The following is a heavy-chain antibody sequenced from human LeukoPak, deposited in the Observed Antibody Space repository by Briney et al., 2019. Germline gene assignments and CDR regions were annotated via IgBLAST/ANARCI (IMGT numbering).Heavy chain of an antibody. D-gene: IGHD2-15*01. V-gene: IGHV3-21*01. CDR2: ISSSSSYI. CDR3: ASGYCSGGSCYPADY. CDR1: GFTFSSYS. Sequence: PGGSLRLSCAASGFTFSSYSMNWVRQAPGKGLEWVSSISSSSSYIYYADSVKGRLTISRDNAKNSLYLQMNRLRAEDTAVYYCASGYCSGGSCYPADYWGQGTLVTVSS. J-gene: IGHJ4*02.